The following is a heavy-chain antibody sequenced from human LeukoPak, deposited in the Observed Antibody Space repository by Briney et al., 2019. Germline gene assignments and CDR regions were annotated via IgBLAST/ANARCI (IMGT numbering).Heavy chain of an antibody. CDR3: ARRIVRGVRGNWFDP. D-gene: IGHD3-10*01. V-gene: IGHV1-2*02. Sequence: EASVKVSCKASGYTFTGYYMHWVRQAPGQGLEWMGWINPNSGGTNYAQKFQGRVTMTRDTSISTAYMELSRLRSDDTAVYYCARRIVRGVRGNWFDPWGQGTLVTVSS. CDR1: GYTFTGYY. CDR2: INPNSGGT. J-gene: IGHJ5*02.